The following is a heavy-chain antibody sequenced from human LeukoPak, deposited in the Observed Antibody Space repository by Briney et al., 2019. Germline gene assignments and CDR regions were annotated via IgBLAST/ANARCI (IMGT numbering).Heavy chain of an antibody. V-gene: IGHV3-20*01. Sequence: GGSLRLSRVASGFTFDDYGIGWVRQAPGKGLEWVSGINWNGGSTDYADSVKGRFTISRDNAKTSVYLQMSSLRVEDTALYHCVLTSGSGSYRGYLNYWGQGTLVTVSS. D-gene: IGHD3-10*01. CDR3: VLTSGSGSYRGYLNY. J-gene: IGHJ4*02. CDR2: INWNGGST. CDR1: GFTFDDYG.